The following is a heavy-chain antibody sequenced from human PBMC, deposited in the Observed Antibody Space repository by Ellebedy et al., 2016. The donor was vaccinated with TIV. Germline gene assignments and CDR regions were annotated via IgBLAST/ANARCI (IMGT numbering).Heavy chain of an antibody. V-gene: IGHV5-51*01. J-gene: IGHJ5*02. CDR3: ARRRAGRICINTTCHDYYTFDP. Sequence: GESLKISCKGSGYIFANYWVGWVRQMPGKGLEWMGIIYVGDSDTRYSPSVQGQVTISTDKSINTAFLQWSSLKASDTARYYYARRRAGRICINTTCHDYYTFDPWGQGTLVTVSS. D-gene: IGHD2-2*01. CDR1: GYIFANYW. CDR2: IYVGDSDT.